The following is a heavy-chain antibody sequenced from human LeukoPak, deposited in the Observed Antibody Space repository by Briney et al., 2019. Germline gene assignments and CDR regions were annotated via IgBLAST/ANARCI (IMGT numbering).Heavy chain of an antibody. CDR2: ISGSGGST. CDR3: AKDGFARYCSSTSCYTYYFDY. V-gene: IGHV3-23*01. J-gene: IGHJ4*02. Sequence: GGSLRLSCAASGFTFSSYAMSWVRQAPGKGLEWVSAISGSGGSTYYADSVKGRFTISRDNSKNTLYLQMNSLRAEDTAVYYCAKDGFARYCSSTSCYTYYFDYWGQGTLVTVAS. D-gene: IGHD2-2*02. CDR1: GFTFSSYA.